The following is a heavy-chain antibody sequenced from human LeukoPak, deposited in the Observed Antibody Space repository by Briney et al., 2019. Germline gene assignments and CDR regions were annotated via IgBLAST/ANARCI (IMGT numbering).Heavy chain of an antibody. V-gene: IGHV3-21*04. D-gene: IGHD2-21*02. CDR3: AKGYANCGGDCYWADDAFDI. CDR1: GFTFSSYS. CDR2: ISSSSSYI. J-gene: IGHJ3*02. Sequence: PGGSLRLSCAASGFTFSSYSMNWVRQAPGKGLEWVSSISSSSSYIYYADSVEGRFTISRDNAKNSLYLQMNSLRAEDTAVYYCAKGYANCGGDCYWADDAFDIWGQGTMVTVSS.